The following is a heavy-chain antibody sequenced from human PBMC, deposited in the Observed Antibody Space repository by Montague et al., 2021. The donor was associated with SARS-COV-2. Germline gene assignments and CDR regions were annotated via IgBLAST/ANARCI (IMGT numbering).Heavy chain of an antibody. D-gene: IGHD5-12*01. J-gene: IGHJ6*02. V-gene: IGHV6-1*01. CDR3: ARQPLGYDFVYYYYGMDV. CDR2: TYYRSKWYN. Sequence: CAISGDSVSSNSAAWHWIRQSPSRGLEWLGRTYYRSKWYNDYAVSVKSRLTINPDTSKNQFSLQLNSVTPEDTAVYYCARQPLGYDFVYYYYGMDVWGQGTTVTVS. CDR1: GDSVSSNSAA.